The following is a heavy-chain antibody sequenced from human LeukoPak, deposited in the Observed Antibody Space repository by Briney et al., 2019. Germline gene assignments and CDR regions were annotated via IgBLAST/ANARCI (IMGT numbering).Heavy chain of an antibody. V-gene: IGHV3-23*01. CDR1: GFTFSSYA. CDR3: ANPTILHYFDY. Sequence: PGGSLRLSCAASGFTFSSYAMSWVRRAPGKGLEWVSAISGSGGSTYYADSVKGRFTISRDNFKNTLYLQMNSLRAEDTAVYYCANPTILHYFDYWGQGTLVTVSS. CDR2: ISGSGGST. D-gene: IGHD5-12*01. J-gene: IGHJ4*02.